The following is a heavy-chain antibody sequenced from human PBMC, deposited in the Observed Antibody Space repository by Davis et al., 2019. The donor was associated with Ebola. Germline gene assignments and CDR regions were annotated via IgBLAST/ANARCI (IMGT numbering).Heavy chain of an antibody. V-gene: IGHV1-69*04. CDR3: AREAGYSGYDFQAFDI. CDR1: GGTFSSYT. Sequence: SVKVSCKASGGTFSSYTISWVRQAPGQGLEWMGRIIPILGIANYAQKFQGRVTITADKSTSTAYMELSSLRSEDTAVYYCAREAGYSGYDFQAFDIWGQGTMVTVSS. J-gene: IGHJ3*02. D-gene: IGHD5-12*01. CDR2: IIPILGIA.